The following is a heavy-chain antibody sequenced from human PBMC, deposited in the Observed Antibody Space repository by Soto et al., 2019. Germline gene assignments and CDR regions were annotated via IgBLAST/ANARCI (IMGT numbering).Heavy chain of an antibody. CDR2: TYYRSKWYN. CDR3: ARGAYCSGGSCYWWFDP. CDR1: GDSVSSNSAA. V-gene: IGHV6-1*01. J-gene: IGHJ5*02. D-gene: IGHD2-15*01. Sequence: SQTLXLTCAISGDSVSSNSAAWNWIRQSPSRGLEWLGRTYYRSKWYNDYAVSVKSRITINPDTSKNQFSLQLNSVTPEDTAVYYCARGAYCSGGSCYWWFDPWGQGTLVTVS.